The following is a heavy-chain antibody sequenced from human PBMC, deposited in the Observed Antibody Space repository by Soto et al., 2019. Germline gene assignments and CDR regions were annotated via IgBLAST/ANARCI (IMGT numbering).Heavy chain of an antibody. J-gene: IGHJ4*02. V-gene: IGHV3-30*17. D-gene: IGHD1-26*01. CDR1: GFSLRDYG. Sequence: GGSLRLSCAASGFSLRDYGMHWVRQAPGKGLEYVAAVSDDGSEQYYADSVRGRFTISRDDSKNTVYLQLDSLTTGDTAVHYCARDPTGGYFHYDYWAQGALVTVSS. CDR3: ARDPTGGYFHYDY. CDR2: VSDDGSEQ.